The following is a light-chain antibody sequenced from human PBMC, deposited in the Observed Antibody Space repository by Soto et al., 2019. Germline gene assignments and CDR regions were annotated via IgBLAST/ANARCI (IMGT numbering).Light chain of an antibody. V-gene: IGKV3-15*01. J-gene: IGKJ4*01. CDR2: DAS. CDR1: QFLSSY. CDR3: QQYHNWLT. Sequence: EVVLTQSPFTLSLSPGERASLSCRASQFLSSYLAWYQQIPGQAPRLLIYDASTRATGIPARFSGSGSGTEFTLTISSLQYEDFAVYYCQQYHNWLTFGGGTKVDIK.